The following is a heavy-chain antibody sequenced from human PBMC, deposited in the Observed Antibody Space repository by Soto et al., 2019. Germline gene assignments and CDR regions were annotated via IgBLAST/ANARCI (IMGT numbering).Heavy chain of an antibody. CDR3: ARHLYSGDSSGSFGY. J-gene: IGHJ4*02. D-gene: IGHD6-19*01. CDR2: IFYSGNT. CDR1: ADSIGRSNYF. Sequence: QLQLQESGPGLVKPSETLSLPCTISADSIGRSNYFWGWIRQPPGKGLEWIWNIFYSGNTHYNPPLTTGFTVSLDTSNPHVSLRVRSVTAADTAVYYCARHLYSGDSSGSFGYWGPAALFIVS. V-gene: IGHV4-39*01.